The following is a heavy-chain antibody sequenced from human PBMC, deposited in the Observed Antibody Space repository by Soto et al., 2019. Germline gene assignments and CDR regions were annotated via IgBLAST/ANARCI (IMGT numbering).Heavy chain of an antibody. Sequence: QLQLQESGPGLVKPSETLSLTCTVSGGSISSSSYYWGWIRQPPGKGLEWIGSIYYSGNTYYNPSLKSRVTISVDTSKNHFSLKLSSVTAADPAVYYCARLIGYCSSTSCYFVYWGQGTLVTVSS. J-gene: IGHJ4*02. D-gene: IGHD2-2*01. CDR3: ARLIGYCSSTSCYFVY. V-gene: IGHV4-39*02. CDR2: IYYSGNT. CDR1: GGSISSSSYY.